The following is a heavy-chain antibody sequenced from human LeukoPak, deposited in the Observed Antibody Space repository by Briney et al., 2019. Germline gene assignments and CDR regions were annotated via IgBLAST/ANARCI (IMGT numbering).Heavy chain of an antibody. CDR2: IYYSGTS. CDR3: ARHKRYSSGWYDY. D-gene: IGHD6-19*01. V-gene: IGHV4-59*08. J-gene: IGHJ4*02. CDR1: GGSISSYY. Sequence: SETLSLTCTVSGGSISSYYWSWIRQPPGKGLEWIGYIYYSGTSNYNPSLKSRVTMSVDTSKNQFPLKLSSVTAADTAVYYCARHKRYSSGWYDYWGQGTLVTVSS.